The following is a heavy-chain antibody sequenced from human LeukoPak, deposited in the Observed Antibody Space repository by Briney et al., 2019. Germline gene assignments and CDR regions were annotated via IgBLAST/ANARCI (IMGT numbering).Heavy chain of an antibody. J-gene: IGHJ4*02. CDR1: AGSISSDSYY. CDR3: ASTSPKYYYESSGYSSLFDN. CDR2: IYYSGNT. V-gene: IGHV4-39*07. D-gene: IGHD3-22*01. Sequence: PSETLSLTCTVSAGSISSDSYYWGWIRQPPGKGLGWIGTIYYSGNTYYNPSLKSRLTISVDTSKNQFSLKLRSVTAADTALYYCASTSPKYYYESSGYSSLFDNWGQGTLVTVSS.